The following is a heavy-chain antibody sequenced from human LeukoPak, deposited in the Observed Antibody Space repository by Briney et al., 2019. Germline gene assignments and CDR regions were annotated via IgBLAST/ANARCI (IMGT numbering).Heavy chain of an antibody. V-gene: IGHV1-46*01. CDR1: GYTFTSYY. CDR2: INPSGGST. CDR3: ASVARVKNIAAAGRYYYYYMDV. J-gene: IGHJ6*03. Sequence: ASVKVSCKASGYTFTSYYMHWVRQAPGQGLEWMGIINPSGGSTSYAQKFQGRVTMTRDMSTSTVYMELSSLRSEDTAVYYCASVARVKNIAAAGRYYYYYMDVWGKGTTVTVSS. D-gene: IGHD6-13*01.